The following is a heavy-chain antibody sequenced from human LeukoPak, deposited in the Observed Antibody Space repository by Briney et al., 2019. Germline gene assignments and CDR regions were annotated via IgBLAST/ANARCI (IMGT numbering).Heavy chain of an antibody. V-gene: IGHV3-23*01. Sequence: PGGSLRLSCAASGFTFSSYAMSWVRQAPGEGLEWVSAISGSGGSTYYADSVKGRFTISRDNPKNTLYLQMNSLRAEDTAVYYCAKDWHYYGPGSFDYWGQGTLVTVSS. CDR3: AKDWHYYGPGSFDY. D-gene: IGHD3-10*01. CDR1: GFTFSSYA. J-gene: IGHJ4*02. CDR2: ISGSGGST.